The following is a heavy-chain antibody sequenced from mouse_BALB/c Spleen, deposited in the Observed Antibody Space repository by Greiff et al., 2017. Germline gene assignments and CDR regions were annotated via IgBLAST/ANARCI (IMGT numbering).Heavy chain of an antibody. CDR2: ILPGSGST. D-gene: IGHD1-1*01. CDR1: GYTFSSYW. J-gene: IGHJ3*01. Sequence: QVQLKQSGAELMKPGASVKISCKATGYTFSSYWIEWVKQRPGHGLEWIGEILPGSGSTNYNEKFKGKATFTADTSSNTAYMQLSSLTSEDSAVYYCARDYYGTCFAYWGQGTLVTVSA. CDR3: ARDYYGTCFAY. V-gene: IGHV1-9*01.